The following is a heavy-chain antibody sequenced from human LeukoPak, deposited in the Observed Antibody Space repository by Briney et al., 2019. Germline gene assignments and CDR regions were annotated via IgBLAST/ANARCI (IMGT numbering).Heavy chain of an antibody. CDR3: AAPVAADAFDI. V-gene: IGHV5-51*01. Sequence: GESLKISCKGSGYRFTSYWIGWVRQMPGKGLEWMGVIYPGDSDTRYSPSFQGQVTISADKSISTAYLQWSSLKASDTAMYYCAAPVAADAFDIWGQGTMVTVSS. CDR2: IYPGDSDT. D-gene: IGHD6-19*01. J-gene: IGHJ3*02. CDR1: GYRFTSYW.